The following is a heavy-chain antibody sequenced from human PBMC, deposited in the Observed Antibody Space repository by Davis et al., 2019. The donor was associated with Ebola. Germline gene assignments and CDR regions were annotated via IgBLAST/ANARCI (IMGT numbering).Heavy chain of an antibody. CDR1: GFTFSNYE. V-gene: IGHV3-48*03. Sequence: GGSLRLSCAASGFTFSNYEMSWVRQAPGKGLEWISYISTSGTTIYYADAVKGRFTIARDNARNSLYLQMNSLRGEDTAVYYCARDPSGNYDYWGQGTLVSVSS. D-gene: IGHD1-26*01. J-gene: IGHJ4*02. CDR3: ARDPSGNYDY. CDR2: ISTSGTTI.